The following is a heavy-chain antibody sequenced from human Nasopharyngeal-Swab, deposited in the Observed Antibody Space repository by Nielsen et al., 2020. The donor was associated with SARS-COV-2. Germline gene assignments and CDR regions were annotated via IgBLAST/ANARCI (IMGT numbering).Heavy chain of an antibody. CDR2: IYYSGST. CDR3: APYGSGSYGVY. D-gene: IGHD3-10*01. Sequence: PGKGPEWIGSIYYSGSTYYNPSLKSRVTISVDTSKNQFSLKLSSVTAADTAVYYCAPYGSGSYGVYWGQGTLVTVSS. J-gene: IGHJ4*02. V-gene: IGHV4-39*01.